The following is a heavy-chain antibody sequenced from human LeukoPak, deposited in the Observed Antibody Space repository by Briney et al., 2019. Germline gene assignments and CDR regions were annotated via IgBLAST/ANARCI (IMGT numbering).Heavy chain of an antibody. CDR2: IYTSGGT. CDR1: GGSISYYY. D-gene: IGHD3-16*01. V-gene: IGHV4-59*01. CDR3: AREWGEGFDP. Sequence: SETLSLTCTVSGGSISYYYWSWIRQPPGKGLEWIGYIYTSGGTNYSPSLKSRVTISVDTSKNQFSLKLSSVTAADTAVYYCAREWGEGFDPWGQGTLVTVSS. J-gene: IGHJ5*02.